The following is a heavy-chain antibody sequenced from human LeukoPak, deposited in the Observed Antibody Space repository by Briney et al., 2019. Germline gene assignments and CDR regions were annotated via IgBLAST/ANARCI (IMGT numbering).Heavy chain of an antibody. D-gene: IGHD2-15*01. J-gene: IGHJ3*02. CDR1: GFTFSSYG. Sequence: GGSLRLSCAASGFTFSSYGMHWVRQAPGKGLEWVAFIRYDGSNKYYADSVKGRFTIPRDNSKNTLYLQMNSLRAEDTAVYYCAKAPERYCSGGSCDGAFDIWGQGTMVTASS. V-gene: IGHV3-30*02. CDR3: AKAPERYCSGGSCDGAFDI. CDR2: IRYDGSNK.